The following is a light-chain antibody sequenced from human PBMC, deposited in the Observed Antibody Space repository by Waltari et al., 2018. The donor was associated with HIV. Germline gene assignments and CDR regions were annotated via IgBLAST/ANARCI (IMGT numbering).Light chain of an antibody. J-gene: IGLJ2*01. V-gene: IGLV2-14*03. Sequence: QSALTQPASVSGFPGQSINISCTGISTDSRFYQYVSWYQQHPRKIPSLIIFDINTRPSGVSDHISGAMSGNSASLTFSGLQSGDEAHYYCASNRLDYTLIFGGGTKLTVL. CDR3: ASNRLDYTLI. CDR1: STDSRFYQY. CDR2: DIN.